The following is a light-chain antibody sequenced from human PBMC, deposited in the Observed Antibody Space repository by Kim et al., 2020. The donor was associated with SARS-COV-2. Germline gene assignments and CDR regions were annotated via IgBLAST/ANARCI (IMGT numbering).Light chain of an antibody. CDR3: QQYDHYPRT. CDR1: QSISSW. CDR2: AAS. V-gene: IGKV1D-16*01. Sequence: DIQMTQSQSLVSASVGDTVTITCRASQSISSWLAWYQQKPEKAPKSLIYAASSLQSGVPSRFSGSGSGTHFTLTINSLQPEDFATYYCQQYDHYPRTFGQGTKVDIK. J-gene: IGKJ1*01.